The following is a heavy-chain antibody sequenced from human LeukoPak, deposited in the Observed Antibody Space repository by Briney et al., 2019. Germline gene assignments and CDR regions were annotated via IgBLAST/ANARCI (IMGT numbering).Heavy chain of an antibody. D-gene: IGHD2-2*01. J-gene: IGHJ6*02. CDR2: IYWDDDK. CDR1: GFSLSTNGVG. V-gene: IGHV2-5*02. CDR3: ARSLGIVVVPAAIRHTQNYYYGMDV. Sequence: SGPTLVNPTQTLTLTCTFSGFSLSTNGVGVGWIRQAPGKALEWLALIYWDDDKRYSPSMKSRLTITKDTSKNQVVLTMTNMDPVDTATYYCARSLGIVVVPAAIRHTQNYYYGMDVWGQGTTVTVSS.